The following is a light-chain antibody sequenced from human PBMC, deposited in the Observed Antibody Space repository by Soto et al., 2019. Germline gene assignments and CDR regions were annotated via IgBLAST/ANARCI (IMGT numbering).Light chain of an antibody. CDR1: QSISFW. J-gene: IGKJ2*03. CDR2: DAS. V-gene: IGKV1-5*01. CDR3: QQYNSCAPYS. Sequence: DIQMTQSPSTLSASVGDRVTITCRSSQSISFWLAWYQQKPGQAPKLLIYDASTLYSGVPSRFSGSRSGTEFTLTISSLQTDDFGSYYCQQYNSCAPYSFGQGTKLEI.